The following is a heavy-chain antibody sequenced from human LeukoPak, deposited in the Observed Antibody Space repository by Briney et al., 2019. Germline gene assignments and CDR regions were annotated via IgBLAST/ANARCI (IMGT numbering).Heavy chain of an antibody. CDR2: IYDSGST. CDR1: GGSISSYY. J-gene: IGHJ4*02. CDR3: ARGALMVDTARDPTYYFDY. V-gene: IGHV4-59*08. D-gene: IGHD5-18*01. Sequence: PSETLSLTCTVSGGSISSYYWSWIRQPPGKGREWMGYIYDSGSTNYNPSLKSRVTISVDTSKNQFSLKLRSVTAADAAVDYCARGALMVDTARDPTYYFDYWGQGTLVTVSS.